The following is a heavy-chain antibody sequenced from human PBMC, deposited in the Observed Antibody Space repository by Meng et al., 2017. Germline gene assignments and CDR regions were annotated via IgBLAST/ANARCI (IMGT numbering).Heavy chain of an antibody. CDR1: GGSISSYY. D-gene: IGHD3-9*01. V-gene: IGHV4-59*01. Sequence: ESLKISCTVSGGSISSYYWSWIRQPPGKGLEWIGYIYYSGSTNYNPSLKSRVTISVDTSKNQFSLKLSSVTAADTAVYYCANGHYDILTGYYKYDTLNWFDPWGQGTLVTVSS. CDR3: ANGHYDILTGYYKYDTLNWFDP. J-gene: IGHJ5*02. CDR2: IYYSGST.